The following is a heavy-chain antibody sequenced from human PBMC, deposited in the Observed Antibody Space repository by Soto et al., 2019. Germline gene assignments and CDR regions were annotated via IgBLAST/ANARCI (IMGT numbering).Heavy chain of an antibody. CDR1: GYTFTNYG. V-gene: IGHV1-18*01. J-gene: IGHJ4*02. CDR3: ATSCEAVFDY. CDR2: ISVYNGNT. Sequence: QVQLVQSGAEVKKAGASMKVSCKASGYTFTNYGLAWVRQAPGQGLEWMGWISVYNGNTRYAQKVQGRVTMTTDTSTTTAYMAPRRITSDDTAGYYCATSCEAVFDYWGPGPLVTVSS.